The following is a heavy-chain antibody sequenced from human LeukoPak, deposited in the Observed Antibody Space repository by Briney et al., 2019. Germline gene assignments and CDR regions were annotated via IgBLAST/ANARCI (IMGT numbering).Heavy chain of an antibody. D-gene: IGHD5-18*01. J-gene: IGHJ3*02. CDR2: IIPIFGTA. CDR3: ARRGGGGYSYGYDAFDI. CDR1: GGTFSSYA. Sequence: SVKVSCKASGGTFSSYAISWVRQAPGQGLEWMGRIIPIFGTANYAQKFQGRVTITTDESTSTAYMELSSLRSEDTAVYYCARRGGGGYSYGYDAFDIWGQGTMVTVPS. V-gene: IGHV1-69*05.